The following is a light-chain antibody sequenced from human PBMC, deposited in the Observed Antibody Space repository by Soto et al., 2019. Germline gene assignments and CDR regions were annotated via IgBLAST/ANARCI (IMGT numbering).Light chain of an antibody. CDR1: QRVSSN. V-gene: IGKV3-15*01. CDR3: QQYNNWPPVT. J-gene: IGKJ1*01. Sequence: EIVMTQSPATLSGSPGERATLSCRASQRVSSNLAWYQQKPGQAPRLLIYGASTRATGIPARFSGSGSGTEFTLTISSLQSEDFAVYYCQQYNNWPPVTFGQGTKVEIK. CDR2: GAS.